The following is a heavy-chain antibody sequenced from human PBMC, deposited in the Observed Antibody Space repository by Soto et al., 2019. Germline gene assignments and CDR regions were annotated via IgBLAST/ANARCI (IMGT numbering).Heavy chain of an antibody. CDR1: GYTFTSYG. J-gene: IGHJ6*03. D-gene: IGHD2-8*01. V-gene: IGHV1-18*01. CDR2: ISAYNGNT. Sequence: ASVKVSCKASGYTFTSYGISWVRQAPGQGLEWMGWISAYNGNTNYAQKLQGRVTMTTDTSTSTAYMELRSLRSDDTAVYYCARDLGTNGIKVWDYYMDVWGKGTMVTVSS. CDR3: ARDLGTNGIKVWDYYMDV.